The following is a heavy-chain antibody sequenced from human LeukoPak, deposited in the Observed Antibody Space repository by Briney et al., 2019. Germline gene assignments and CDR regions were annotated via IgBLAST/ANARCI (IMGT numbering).Heavy chain of an antibody. CDR1: GLTVSSNC. J-gene: IGHJ4*02. D-gene: IGHD3-22*01. Sequence: GGSLRLSCAASGLTVSSNCMSWVRQAPGKGLEWVSAISGSGGSTYYADSVKGRFTISRDNSKNTLYLQMNSLRAEDTAVYYCAKEGYYDSSGYYDYWGQGTLVTVSS. CDR2: ISGSGGST. CDR3: AKEGYYDSSGYYDY. V-gene: IGHV3-23*01.